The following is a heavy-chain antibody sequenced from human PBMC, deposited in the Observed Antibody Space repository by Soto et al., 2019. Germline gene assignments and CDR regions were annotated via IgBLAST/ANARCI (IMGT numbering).Heavy chain of an antibody. J-gene: IGHJ3*02. CDR1: GGSISSYY. D-gene: IGHD1-7*01. Sequence: SETLSLTCTVSGGSISSYYWSWIRQPPGKGLEWIGYIYYSGSTNYNPSLKSRVTISVDTSKNQFSLKLSSVTAADTAVYYCARARQNNWNYVGAFDIWGQGTMVTVSS. CDR3: ARARQNNWNYVGAFDI. CDR2: IYYSGST. V-gene: IGHV4-59*01.